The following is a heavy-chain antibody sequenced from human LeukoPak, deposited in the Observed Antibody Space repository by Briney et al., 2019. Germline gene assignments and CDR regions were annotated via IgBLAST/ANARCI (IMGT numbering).Heavy chain of an antibody. J-gene: IGHJ4*02. D-gene: IGHD3-9*01. V-gene: IGHV3-30*03. CDR1: GFTFSSYG. Sequence: GGSLRLSCAASGFTFSSYGMHWVRQAPGKGLEWVAVISYDGSNKYYADSVEGRFTISRDNSKNTLYLQMNSLRAEDTAVYYCASGGDILTGYYNDSLISYFDYWGQGTLVTVSS. CDR2: ISYDGSNK. CDR3: ASGGDILTGYYNDSLISYFDY.